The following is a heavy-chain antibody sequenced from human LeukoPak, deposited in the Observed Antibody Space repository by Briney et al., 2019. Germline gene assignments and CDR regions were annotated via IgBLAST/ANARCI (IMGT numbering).Heavy chain of an antibody. J-gene: IGHJ4*02. Sequence: PGGSLRLSCAASGFTVSSNYMSWVRQAPGKGLEWVSYISSSGSTIYYADSVKGRFTISRDNAKNSLYLQMNSLRAEDTAVYYCASPLVEMATITVDYWGQGTLVTVSS. V-gene: IGHV3-11*01. CDR2: ISSSGSTI. D-gene: IGHD5-12*01. CDR3: ASPLVEMATITVDY. CDR1: GFTVSSNY.